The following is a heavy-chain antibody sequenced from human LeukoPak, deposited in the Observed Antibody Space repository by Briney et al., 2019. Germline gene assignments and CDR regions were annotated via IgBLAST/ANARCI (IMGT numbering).Heavy chain of an antibody. V-gene: IGHV1-69*04. CDR3: ARRDSRSYYYDY. J-gene: IGHJ4*02. D-gene: IGHD6-6*01. CDR2: IIPILGIA. CDR1: GGTFSSYA. Sequence: SVKVSCKASGGTFSSYAISWVRQAPRQGLEWMGRIIPILGIANYAQKFQGRVTITADKSTSTAYMELSSLRSEDTAVYYCARRDSRSYYYDYWGQGTLVTVSS.